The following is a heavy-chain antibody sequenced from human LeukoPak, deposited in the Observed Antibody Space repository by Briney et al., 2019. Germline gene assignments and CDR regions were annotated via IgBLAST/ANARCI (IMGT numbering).Heavy chain of an antibody. V-gene: IGHV3-23*01. Sequence: GGSLRLSCAASGFTFNSYAMSWVRQAPGKGLEWVSAISGSGGSTYYADSVKGRFTISRDNSKNTLYLQMNSLRAEDTAVYYCAKDPDWGYSSGWYDYWGQGTLVTVSS. CDR1: GFTFNSYA. D-gene: IGHD6-19*01. J-gene: IGHJ4*02. CDR3: AKDPDWGYSSGWYDY. CDR2: ISGSGGST.